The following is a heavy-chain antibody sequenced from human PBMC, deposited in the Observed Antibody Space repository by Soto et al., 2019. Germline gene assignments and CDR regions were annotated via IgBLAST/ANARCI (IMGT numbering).Heavy chain of an antibody. J-gene: IGHJ6*01. CDR3: ARLDMIRGVPTYGMDV. V-gene: IGHV5-10-1*01. CDR1: GYSFTRYW. Sequence: EVELVQSGAEVKKPGESLRISCKGSGYSFTRYWISWVRKMPGKGLVWMGRIDPSDSYTNYSPSFQGHVTISADKSISTAYLQWSSLKSSDTAMYYGARLDMIRGVPTYGMDVWGQGITVTVSS. D-gene: IGHD3-10*01. CDR2: IDPSDSYT.